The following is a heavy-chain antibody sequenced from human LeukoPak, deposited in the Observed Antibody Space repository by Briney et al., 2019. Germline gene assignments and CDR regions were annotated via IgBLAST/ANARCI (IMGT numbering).Heavy chain of an antibody. CDR3: ARGFGGGQLWVPFGY. Sequence: SETLSLTCAVYGGSYSGYYWSWIRQPPGKGLEWIGEINHSGSTNYNPSLKSRVTISVDTSKNQFSLKLSSVTAADTAVYYCARGFGGGQLWVPFGYWGQGTLVTVSS. CDR1: GGSYSGYY. CDR2: INHSGST. D-gene: IGHD5-18*01. J-gene: IGHJ4*02. V-gene: IGHV4-34*01.